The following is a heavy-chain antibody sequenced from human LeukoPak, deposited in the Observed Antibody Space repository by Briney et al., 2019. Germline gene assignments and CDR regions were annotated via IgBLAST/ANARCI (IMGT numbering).Heavy chain of an antibody. V-gene: IGHV4-4*07. CDR3: ARGGDSSSWYYYYGMDV. CDR1: GGSISSYY. J-gene: IGHJ6*02. D-gene: IGHD6-13*01. Sequence: PSETLSLTCTVSGGSISSYYWSWIRQPAGKGLEWIGRIYTSGSTNYNPSLKSRVTMSVDTSKNQFSLKLSSVPAADTAVYYCARGGDSSSWYYYYGMDVWGQGTTVTVSS. CDR2: IYTSGST.